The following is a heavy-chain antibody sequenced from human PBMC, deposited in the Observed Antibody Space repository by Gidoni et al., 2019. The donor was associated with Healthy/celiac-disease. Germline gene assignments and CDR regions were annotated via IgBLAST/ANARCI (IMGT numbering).Heavy chain of an antibody. CDR1: GFTFGTAW. CDR3: TTLPFIAVAGTGDY. CDR2: IKSKTDGGTT. Sequence: EVQLVESGGGLVKPGGSLRLSCAASGFTFGTAWMSWVRQAPGKGLEWVGRIKSKTDGGTTDYAAPVKGRFTISRDDSKNTLYLQMNSLKTEDTAVYYCTTLPFIAVAGTGDYWGQGTLVTVSS. J-gene: IGHJ4*02. D-gene: IGHD6-19*01. V-gene: IGHV3-15*01.